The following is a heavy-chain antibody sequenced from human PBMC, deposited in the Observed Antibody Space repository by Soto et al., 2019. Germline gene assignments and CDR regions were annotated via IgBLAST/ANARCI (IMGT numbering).Heavy chain of an antibody. CDR2: FYYNGKT. Sequence: PSETLSLTCTVSGDSIRGSSSYWGWIRQSPGKGPEWIGTFYYNGKTHYNPSLESRVAISVDAPKNHFTVRLGSLTAADTGLYYCVRRHEYGSPELYYFDYWGQGTLVTVSS. CDR1: GDSIRGSSSY. D-gene: IGHD1-7*01. V-gene: IGHV4-39*02. CDR3: VRRHEYGSPELYYFDY. J-gene: IGHJ4*02.